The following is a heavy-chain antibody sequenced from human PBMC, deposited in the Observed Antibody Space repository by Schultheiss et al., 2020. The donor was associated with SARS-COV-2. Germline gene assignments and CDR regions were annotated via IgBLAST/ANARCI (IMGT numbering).Heavy chain of an antibody. CDR2: INAGNGNT. CDR1: GYTFTSYA. V-gene: IGHV1-3*01. CDR3: ARAYGPGGLHLNY. J-gene: IGHJ4*02. D-gene: IGHD3-16*01. Sequence: ASVKVSCKASGYTFTSYAMHWVRQAPGQRLEWMGWINAGNGNTKYSQKFQGRVTITADESTSTAYMELSSLRSEDTAVYYCARAYGPGGLHLNYWGQGTLVTVSS.